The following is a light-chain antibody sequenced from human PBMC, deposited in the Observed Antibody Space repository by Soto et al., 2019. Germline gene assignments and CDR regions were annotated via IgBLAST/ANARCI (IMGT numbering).Light chain of an antibody. CDR2: DTN. V-gene: IGLV7-46*01. CDR1: TGAVTSGHY. CDR3: LVIYTGVGEV. J-gene: IGLJ1*01. Sequence: QAVVTQEPSLTVSPGGTVTLTCGSSTGAVTSGHYPHWFQQKPGQAPTTLIYDTNIKHSWTPARFSGSLLGGKAALTLSGAQPEDEADYYCLVIYTGVGEVFGTGTKLTVL.